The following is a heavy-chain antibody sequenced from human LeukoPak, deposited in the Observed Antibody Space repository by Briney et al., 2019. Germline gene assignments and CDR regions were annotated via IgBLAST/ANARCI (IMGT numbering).Heavy chain of an antibody. D-gene: IGHD1-26*01. CDR1: GGSVTDYY. V-gene: IGHV4-59*02. Sequence: PSETLSLTCTVSGGSVTDYYWSWIRQPPGKGLEWIGYIYYSGSTNYNPSLKSRVTISVDTSKNQFSLKLSSVTAADTAVYYCARDRSGSYSDWGQGTLVTVSS. CDR2: IYYSGST. J-gene: IGHJ4*02. CDR3: ARDRSGSYSD.